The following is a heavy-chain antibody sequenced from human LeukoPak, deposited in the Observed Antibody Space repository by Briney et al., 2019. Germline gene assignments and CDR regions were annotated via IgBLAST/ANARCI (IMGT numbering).Heavy chain of an antibody. V-gene: IGHV3-9*03. D-gene: IGHD4-23*01. CDR3: AKDIYGGNSFAWNFDY. Sequence: GGSLRLSCAASGFTFDDYAMHWVRQAPGKGLEWVSGISWNSGSIMYADSVKGRFTISRDNAKNSLYLQMDSLRAEDMALYYCAKDIYGGNSFAWNFDYWGQGTLVTVSS. CDR2: ISWNSGSI. J-gene: IGHJ4*02. CDR1: GFTFDDYA.